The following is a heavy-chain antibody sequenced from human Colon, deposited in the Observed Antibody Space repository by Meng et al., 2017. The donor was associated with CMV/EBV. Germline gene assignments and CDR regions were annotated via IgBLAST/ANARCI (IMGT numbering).Heavy chain of an antibody. J-gene: IGHJ5*02. CDR3: TRASEGRRGVHP. Sequence: AVCGDSISSKNWWTWVRPPPGKGLKWIGKIYHTGNTNYNPSLKSRVAISVDKSDNHFSVKLSSVTAADTAVYYCTRASEGRRGVHPWGQGTLVTVSS. CDR2: IYHTGNT. D-gene: IGHD1-14*01. CDR1: GDSISSKNW. V-gene: IGHV4-4*02.